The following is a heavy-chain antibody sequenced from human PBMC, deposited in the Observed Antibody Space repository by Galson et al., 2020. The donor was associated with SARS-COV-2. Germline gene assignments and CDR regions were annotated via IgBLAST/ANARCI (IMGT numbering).Heavy chain of an antibody. J-gene: IGHJ1*01. V-gene: IGHV4-30-4*01. CDR1: GGSVSSSDYH. CDR3: ARARREDVRWFGEARDYCLGS. D-gene: IGHD3-10*01. Sequence: ETSETLSLTCSVSGGSVSSSDYHWSWIRQPPGKGLEWIGSIHYTGTTYYNPSLKSRLTISRQASENRFSLRLTSVTAADTAVYYCARARREDVRWFGEARDYCLGSWGQGALVTVSS. CDR2: IHYTGTT.